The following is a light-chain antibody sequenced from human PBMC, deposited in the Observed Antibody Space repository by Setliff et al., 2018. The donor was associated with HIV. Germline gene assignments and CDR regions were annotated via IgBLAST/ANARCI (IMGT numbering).Light chain of an antibody. V-gene: IGLV2-14*01. CDR2: HVN. CDR3: SSYTTSTFDVV. CDR1: RSDVGGYNY. Sequence: QSALTQPASVSGSPGQSITISCTGTRSDVGGYNYVSWYQQHPGKAPKLMIYHVNKRPSGFSHRFSGSKSGNTASLTISGLQAEDEADYYCSSYTTSTFDVVFGGGTK. J-gene: IGLJ2*01.